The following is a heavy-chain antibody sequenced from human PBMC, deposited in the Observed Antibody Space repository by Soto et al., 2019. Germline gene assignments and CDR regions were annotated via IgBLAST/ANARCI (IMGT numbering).Heavy chain of an antibody. V-gene: IGHV3-48*02. CDR3: AMGSSPPY. Sequence: PGWSLRLSCASSVFTFISYSMNWGRQAPGKGLEWVSYISSSSSTIYYADSVKGRFTISRDNAKNSLYLQMNSLRDEDTAVYYCAMGSSPPYWGQGTLVTVSS. J-gene: IGHJ4*02. CDR2: ISSSSSTI. CDR1: VFTFISYS. D-gene: IGHD3-10*01.